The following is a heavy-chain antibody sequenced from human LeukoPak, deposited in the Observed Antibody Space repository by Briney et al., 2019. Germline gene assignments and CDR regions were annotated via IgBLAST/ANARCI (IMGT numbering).Heavy chain of an antibody. D-gene: IGHD3-10*01. CDR2: ISTYNGNT. J-gene: IGHJ6*03. V-gene: IGHV1-18*01. Sequence: ASVKVSCKASGYTFTSYGISWVRQAPGQGLEWMGWISTYNGNTNYAQKLQGRVTMTTDTSTSTAYMDLRSLRSDDTAVYYCARDLHRVVVRGVPHYYYYMDAWGKGTTVTISS. CDR1: GYTFTSYG. CDR3: ARDLHRVVVRGVPHYYYYMDA.